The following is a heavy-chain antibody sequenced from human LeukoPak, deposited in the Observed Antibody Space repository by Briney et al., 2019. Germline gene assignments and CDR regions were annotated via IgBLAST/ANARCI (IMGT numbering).Heavy chain of an antibody. CDR3: AKDKGDGEYVDY. CDR1: GFSFDDYA. V-gene: IGHV3-43*02. CDR2: ISGDGGST. D-gene: IGHD5-24*01. Sequence: AGGSLRLSCAASGFSFDDYAMLWVRHGPGKGLEWVSLISGDGGSTYYGDSVKGRFTISRDNSKNSLYLEMNSLKIEDTGLYYCAKDKGDGEYVDYWGQGSLVTVSS. J-gene: IGHJ4*02.